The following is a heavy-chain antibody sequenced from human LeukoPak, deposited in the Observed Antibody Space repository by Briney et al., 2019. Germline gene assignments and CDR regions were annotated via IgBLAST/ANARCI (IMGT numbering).Heavy chain of an antibody. Sequence: GGSLRLSCAASGITFSDYYMNWIRQAPGKGLEWLSFISRGGSPIYYADSVKGRFTISRDNAKNSLYLQMNSLRVEDTAMYYCVITAGPPTDHWGQGALVTVSS. CDR3: VITAGPPTDH. CDR2: ISRGGSPI. D-gene: IGHD1-14*01. CDR1: GITFSDYY. J-gene: IGHJ4*01. V-gene: IGHV3-11*04.